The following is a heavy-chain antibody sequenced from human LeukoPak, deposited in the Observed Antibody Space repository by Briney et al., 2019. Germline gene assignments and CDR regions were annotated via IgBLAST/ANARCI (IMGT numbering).Heavy chain of an antibody. J-gene: IGHJ5*02. Sequence: ASVKVSCKASGYTFTGYYMRWVRQAPGQGLEWMGRINPNSGGTNYAQKFQGRVTMTRDTSISTAYMELSRLRSDDTAVYYCARDASRDYYDSSGYYYEDWFDPWGQGTLVTVSS. CDR1: GYTFTGYY. CDR3: ARDASRDYYDSSGYYYEDWFDP. CDR2: INPNSGGT. V-gene: IGHV1-2*06. D-gene: IGHD3-22*01.